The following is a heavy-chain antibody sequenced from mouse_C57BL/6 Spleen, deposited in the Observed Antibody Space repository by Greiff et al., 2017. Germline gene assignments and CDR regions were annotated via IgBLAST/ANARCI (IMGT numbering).Heavy chain of an antibody. CDR3: ARSDGYYPY. CDR2: ISYDGSN. D-gene: IGHD2-3*01. V-gene: IGHV3-6*01. CDR1: GYSITSGYY. Sequence: ESGPGLVKPSQSLSLTCSVTGYSITSGYYWNWIRQFPGNKLEWMGYISYDGSNNYNPSLKNRISITRDTSKNQFFLKLNSVTTEDTATYYCARSDGYYPYWGQGTLVTVSA. J-gene: IGHJ3*01.